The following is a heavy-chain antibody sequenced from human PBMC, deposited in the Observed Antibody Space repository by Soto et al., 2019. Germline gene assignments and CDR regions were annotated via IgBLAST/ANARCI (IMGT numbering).Heavy chain of an antibody. Sequence: SETLSFTCTVSGGSISSYYWRWIRQPPGKGLEWIGYIYYSGSTNYNPSLKSRVTISVDTSKNQFSLKLSSVTAADTAVYYCARVVSSYDFWSGYPDYWGQGTLVTVSS. CDR3: ARVVSSYDFWSGYPDY. D-gene: IGHD3-3*01. CDR1: GGSISSYY. V-gene: IGHV4-59*01. J-gene: IGHJ4*02. CDR2: IYYSGST.